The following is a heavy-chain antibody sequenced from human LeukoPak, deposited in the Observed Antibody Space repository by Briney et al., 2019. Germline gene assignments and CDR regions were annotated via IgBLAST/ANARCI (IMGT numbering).Heavy chain of an antibody. CDR3: ARVMVRGVIILYFDY. J-gene: IGHJ4*02. Sequence: GSLRLSCAASGFTFSSYSMNWVRQAPGKGLEWVSSISSSSSYIYYADSVKGRFTISRDNAKNSLYLQMNSLRAEDTAVYYCARVMVRGVIILYFDYWGQGTLVTVSS. V-gene: IGHV3-21*01. CDR1: GFTFSSYS. D-gene: IGHD3-10*01. CDR2: ISSSSSYI.